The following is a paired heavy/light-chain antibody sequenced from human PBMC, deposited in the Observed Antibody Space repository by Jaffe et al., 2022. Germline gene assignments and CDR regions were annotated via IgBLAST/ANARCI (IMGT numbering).Light chain of an antibody. Sequence: SSELTQDPAVSVALGQTVRITCQGDSLRSYYASWYQQKPGQAPVLVIYGKNNRPSGIPDRFSGSSSGNTASLTITGAQAEDEADYYCNSRDSSGNLDVVFGGGTKLTVL. CDR1: SLRSYY. V-gene: IGLV3-19*01. J-gene: IGLJ2*01. CDR2: GKN. CDR3: NSRDSSGNLDVV.
Heavy chain of an antibody. V-gene: IGHV4-38-2*02. J-gene: IGHJ5*02. D-gene: IGHD3-10*01. CDR3: ARDSYGGELLWFGELFSGYWFDP. Sequence: QVQLQESGPGLVKPSETLSLTCAVSGYSISSGYYWGWIRQPPGKGLEWIGSIYHSGSTYYNPSLKSRVTISVDTSKNQFSLKLSSVTAADTAVYYCARDSYGGELLWFGELFSGYWFDPWGQGTLVTVSS. CDR1: GYSISSGYY. CDR2: IYHSGST.